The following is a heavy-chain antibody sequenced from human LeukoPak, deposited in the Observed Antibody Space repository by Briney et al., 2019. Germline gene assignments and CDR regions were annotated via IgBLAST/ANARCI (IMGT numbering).Heavy chain of an antibody. V-gene: IGHV5-51*01. J-gene: IGHJ4*02. CDR3: ARAYDILTGYTVSYFDY. CDR1: GYSFTSYW. D-gene: IGHD3-9*01. CDR2: IYPGDSDT. Sequence: GESLKISCKGSGYSFTSYWIGWVRQMPGKGLEWMGIIYPGDSDTRYSPSFQGQVTISADKSISTAYLQWSSLKASDTAMYYRARAYDILTGYTVSYFDYWGQGTLVTVSS.